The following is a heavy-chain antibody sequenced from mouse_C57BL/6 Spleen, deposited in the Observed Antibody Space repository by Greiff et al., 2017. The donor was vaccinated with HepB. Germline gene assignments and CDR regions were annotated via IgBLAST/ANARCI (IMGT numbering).Heavy chain of an antibody. D-gene: IGHD1-1*01. CDR1: GYTFTDYY. CDR3: ARWGITTVVAPFDY. Sequence: VQLKESGPVLVKPGASVKMSCKASGYTFTDYYMNWVKQSHGKSLEWIGVINPYNGGTSYNQKFKGKATLTVDKSSSTAYMELNSLTSEDSAVYYCARWGITTVVAPFDYWGQGTTLTVSS. V-gene: IGHV1-19*01. CDR2: INPYNGGT. J-gene: IGHJ2*01.